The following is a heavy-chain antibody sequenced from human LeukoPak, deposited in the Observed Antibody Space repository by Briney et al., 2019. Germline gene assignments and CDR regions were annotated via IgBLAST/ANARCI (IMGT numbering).Heavy chain of an antibody. Sequence: GGSLRLSCVASGFTLSDYNMHWVRQAPGKGLEWVSDISGNGGRTYYADSVKGRFTISRDNSKNTLYLQMNSLRAEDTAVYYCAKAGGASWYLYWGQGTLVTVSS. D-gene: IGHD6-13*01. V-gene: IGHV3-23*01. CDR3: AKAGGASWYLY. J-gene: IGHJ4*02. CDR2: ISGNGGRT. CDR1: GFTLSDYN.